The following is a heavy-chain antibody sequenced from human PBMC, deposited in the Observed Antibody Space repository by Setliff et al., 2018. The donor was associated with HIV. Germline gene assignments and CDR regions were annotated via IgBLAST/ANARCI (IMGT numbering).Heavy chain of an antibody. Sequence: CTVSGASVNSHYWAWIRQPPGKGLEWIGSLYYSGNTNYNPSLKSRVTISADTSKNQFSLKLRSVTAADTAVYYCAGVLSSGYYDGPWGQGTLVTV. D-gene: IGHD3-22*01. V-gene: IGHV4-59*02. CDR1: GASVNSHY. CDR2: LYYSGNT. J-gene: IGHJ5*02. CDR3: AGVLSSGYYDGP.